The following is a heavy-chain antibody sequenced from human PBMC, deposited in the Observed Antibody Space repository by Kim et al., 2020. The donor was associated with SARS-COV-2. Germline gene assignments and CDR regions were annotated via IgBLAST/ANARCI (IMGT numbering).Heavy chain of an antibody. J-gene: IGHJ3*02. CDR2: IYGGGTAA. Sequence: GGSLRLSCAASGFTFASYAMSWVRQAPGKGLEWVSIIYGGGTAAYYADSVKGRFTISRDNSMNTLLVQMNSLRAEDTAIYYCARVRAGYIPDIWGHGTMVTVSS. CDR1: GFTFASYA. CDR3: ARVRAGYIPDI. D-gene: IGHD2-2*02. V-gene: IGHV3-23*03.